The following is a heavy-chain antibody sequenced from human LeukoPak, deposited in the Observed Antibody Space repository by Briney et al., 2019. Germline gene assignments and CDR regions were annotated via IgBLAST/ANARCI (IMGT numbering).Heavy chain of an antibody. CDR2: ISAYNGNT. CDR3: ARSDQDIVVVVAATPGWFDP. V-gene: IGHV1-18*01. CDR1: GYTFTSYG. J-gene: IGHJ5*02. Sequence: GASVKVSCKASGYTFTSYGISWVRQAPGKGLEWMGWISAYNGNTNYAQKLQGRVTMTTDTSTSTAYMELRSLRSDDTAVYYCARSDQDIVVVVAATPGWFDPWGQGTLVTVSS. D-gene: IGHD2-15*01.